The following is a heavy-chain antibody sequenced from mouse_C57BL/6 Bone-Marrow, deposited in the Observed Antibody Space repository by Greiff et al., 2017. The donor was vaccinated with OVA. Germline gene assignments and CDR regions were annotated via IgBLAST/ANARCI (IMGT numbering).Heavy chain of an antibody. Sequence: VQLQQPGAELVKPGASVKLSCKASGYTFTSYWMHWVKQRPGQGLEWIGMIHPNSGSTNYNEKFKSKATLTVDKSSSTAYMQLSSLTSADSAVYYCAVYDGYYSWFAYWGQGTLVTVSA. CDR3: AVYDGYYSWFAY. J-gene: IGHJ3*01. CDR2: IHPNSGST. V-gene: IGHV1-64*01. CDR1: GYTFTSYW. D-gene: IGHD2-3*01.